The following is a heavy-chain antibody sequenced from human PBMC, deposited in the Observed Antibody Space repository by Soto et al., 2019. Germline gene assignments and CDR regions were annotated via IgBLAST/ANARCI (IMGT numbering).Heavy chain of an antibody. CDR1: GGSISSGDYY. V-gene: IGHV4-30-4*01. CDR3: ARDRPRITMVRGTRRGMDV. Sequence: QVQLQESGPGLVKPSQTLSLTCTVSGGSISSGDYYWSWIRQPPGKGLEWIGYIYYSGSTYYNPSLKSRVTISVDTSKNQFSLKLSSVTAADTAVYYCARDRPRITMVRGTRRGMDVWGQGTTVTVSS. D-gene: IGHD3-10*01. J-gene: IGHJ6*02. CDR2: IYYSGST.